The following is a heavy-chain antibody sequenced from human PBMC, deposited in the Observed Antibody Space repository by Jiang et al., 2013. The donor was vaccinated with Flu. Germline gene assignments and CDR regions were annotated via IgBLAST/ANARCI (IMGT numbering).Heavy chain of an antibody. Sequence: YRSKWYNDYAVSVKSRITINPDTSKNQFSLQLNSVTPEDTAVYYCARGHNSYGFYYFDYWGQGTLVTVSS. CDR3: ARGHNSYGFYYFDY. CDR2: YRSKWYN. V-gene: IGHV6-1*01. J-gene: IGHJ4*02. D-gene: IGHD5-18*01.